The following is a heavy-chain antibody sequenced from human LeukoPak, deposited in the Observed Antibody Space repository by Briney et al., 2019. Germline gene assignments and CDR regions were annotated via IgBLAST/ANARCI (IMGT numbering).Heavy chain of an antibody. CDR3: ARPARAVAGTVDH. V-gene: IGHV4-38-2*01. CDR1: GYSISSGYY. CDR2: IYHSGST. J-gene: IGHJ4*02. D-gene: IGHD6-19*01. Sequence: PSETLSLTCAVSGYSISSGYYWGWIRQPPGKGLEWIGSIYHSGSTYYNPSLKSRVTISVDTSKNQFSLKLSSVTAADTAVYYCARPARAVAGTVDHWGQGTLVTVCS.